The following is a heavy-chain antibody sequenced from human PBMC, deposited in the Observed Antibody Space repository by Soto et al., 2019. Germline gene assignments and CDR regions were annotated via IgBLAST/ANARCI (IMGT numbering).Heavy chain of an antibody. J-gene: IGHJ2*01. CDR1: GGSISSSSYY. Sequence: PSETLSLTCTVSGGSISSSSYYWGWIRHPPGKGLEWIGSIYYSGSTYYNPSLKSRVTISVDTSKNQFSLKLSSVTAADTAVYYCARLGGYYYDSSGERNWYFDLWGRGTLVTVSS. D-gene: IGHD3-22*01. CDR2: IYYSGST. V-gene: IGHV4-39*01. CDR3: ARLGGYYYDSSGERNWYFDL.